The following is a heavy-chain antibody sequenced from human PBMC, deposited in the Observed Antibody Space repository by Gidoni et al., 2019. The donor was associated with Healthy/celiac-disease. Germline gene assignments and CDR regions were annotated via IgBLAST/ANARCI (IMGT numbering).Heavy chain of an antibody. CDR2: ISWDGGST. D-gene: IGHD1-26*01. J-gene: IGHJ4*02. Sequence: EVQLVESGGVVVQPGGSLRLSLAGSGFTFDDYTMHWVRQASGKGLEWVSLISWDGGSTYYADSVKGRFTISRDNSKNSLYLQMNSLRTEDTALYYCAKDHLGPSVGATYYFDYWGQGTLVTVSS. V-gene: IGHV3-43*01. CDR1: GFTFDDYT. CDR3: AKDHLGPSVGATYYFDY.